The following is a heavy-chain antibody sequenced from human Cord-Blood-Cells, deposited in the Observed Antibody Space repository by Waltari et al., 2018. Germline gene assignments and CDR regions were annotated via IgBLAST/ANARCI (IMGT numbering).Heavy chain of an antibody. D-gene: IGHD2-2*01. CDR3: ARETMEPVPAANDGMDV. Sequence: EVQLVESGGGLVKPGGFLRFSCAASGFPFSSYSMNCVRQAPGKGLEGVSTISSSDSYIYYPNSVKRRFTIARDNPKNSLYLQMNSLRAEDTVVYYCARETMEPVPAANDGMDVWGQGTTVTVSS. J-gene: IGHJ6*02. CDR2: ISSSDSYI. V-gene: IGHV3-21*01. CDR1: GFPFSSYS.